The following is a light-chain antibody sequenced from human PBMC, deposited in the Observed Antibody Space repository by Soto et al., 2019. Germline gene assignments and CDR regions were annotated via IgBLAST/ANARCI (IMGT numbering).Light chain of an antibody. CDR3: VEAALLPHA. V-gene: IGKV2-24*01. Sequence: DLVLTQTPLSLVVTLGQPASISCKSSQSLAFRDGNIYLNWLQQRPGQPPRLLIYKTSNRFSGVPDRFSGSGAGTECTLKISKVEAEDVGVYYCVEAALLPHAFGRGTKVEIK. CDR1: QSLAFRDGNIY. J-gene: IGKJ1*01. CDR2: KTS.